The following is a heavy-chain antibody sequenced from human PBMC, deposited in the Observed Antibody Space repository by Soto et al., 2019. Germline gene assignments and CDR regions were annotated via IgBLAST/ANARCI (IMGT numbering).Heavy chain of an antibody. D-gene: IGHD3-22*01. CDR2: IFYTGDT. V-gene: IGHV4-39*01. J-gene: IGHJ4*02. CDR3: VKQSGGYQFDSTGNWGAFDF. Sequence: PSENLSLTCSYSDGSIGTLSYYLAWIRQPPGKGRESLGSIFYTGDTFYNPSLRSRVSMYVDASMNQFSLELNSMRAPDTAVYYCVKQSGGYQFDSTGNWGAFDFWGPGALVPVSP. CDR1: DGSIGTLSYY.